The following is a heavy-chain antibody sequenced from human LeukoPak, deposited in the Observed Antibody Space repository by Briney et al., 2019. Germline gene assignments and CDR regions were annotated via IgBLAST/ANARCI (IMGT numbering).Heavy chain of an antibody. CDR3: ARRMLLGFDY. CDR1: GGSISSSSYY. D-gene: IGHD2-15*01. V-gene: IGHV4-39*01. CDR2: IYYSGST. J-gene: IGHJ4*02. Sequence: PSETLSLTCTVSGGSISSSSYYWGWVRRPPGKGLEWIGSIYYSGSTYYNPSLKSRVTISVDTSKNQFSLKLSSVTAADTAVYYCARRMLLGFDYWGQGTLVTVSS.